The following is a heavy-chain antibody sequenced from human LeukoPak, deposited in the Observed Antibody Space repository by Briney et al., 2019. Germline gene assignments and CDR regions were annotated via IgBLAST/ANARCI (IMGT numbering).Heavy chain of an antibody. D-gene: IGHD3-10*01. V-gene: IGHV3-23*01. CDR3: AKGLLWFGEPDTAFDI. J-gene: IGHJ3*02. Sequence: GGSLRLSCAASGFTFSSYAMSWVRQAPGKVLEWGSSISGSGGSTYYAHSVKGRFTISRDNSKNTLYPQMNSLRAEDTAVYYCAKGLLWFGEPDTAFDIWGQGTMVTVSS. CDR1: GFTFSSYA. CDR2: ISGSGGST.